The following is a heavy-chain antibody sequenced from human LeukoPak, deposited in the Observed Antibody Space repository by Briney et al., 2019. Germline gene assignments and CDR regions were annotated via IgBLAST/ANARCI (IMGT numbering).Heavy chain of an antibody. Sequence: ASVKVSCKASGGTFSSYAISWVRQAPGQGLEWMGRIIPILGIANYAQKFQGRVTIAADKSTSTAYMELSSLRSEDMAVYYCARDYYDSSGYNDYWGQGTLVTVS. CDR1: GGTFSSYA. V-gene: IGHV1-69*04. CDR3: ARDYYDSSGYNDY. CDR2: IIPILGIA. J-gene: IGHJ4*02. D-gene: IGHD3-22*01.